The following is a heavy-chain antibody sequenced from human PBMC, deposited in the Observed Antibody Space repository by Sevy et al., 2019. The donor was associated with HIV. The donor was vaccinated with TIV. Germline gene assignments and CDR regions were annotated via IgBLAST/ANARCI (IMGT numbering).Heavy chain of an antibody. CDR3: ARGKSGYGYGLDY. Sequence: GGSLRLSCAASGFPVSSNYMSWVRQAPGKGLEWVSVIYSDGSTYHADSVKGRFTISRDNSKNTLYLHMNSLRVEDTAVYYCARGKSGYGYGLDYWGQGTLVTVSS. J-gene: IGHJ4*02. V-gene: IGHV3-66*01. CDR1: GFPVSSNY. D-gene: IGHD5-18*01. CDR2: IYSDGST.